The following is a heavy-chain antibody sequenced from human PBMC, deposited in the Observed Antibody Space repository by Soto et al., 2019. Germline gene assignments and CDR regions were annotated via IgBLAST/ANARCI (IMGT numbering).Heavy chain of an antibody. V-gene: IGHV4-39*01. Sequence: SETLSLTCTVSGGSISSSSYYWGWIRQPPGKGLEWIGSIYYSGSTYYNPSLKSRVTISVDTSKNQFSLKLSSVTAADTAVYYCVRQSIAVARTEDFDYWGQGTLVTVSS. J-gene: IGHJ4*02. CDR3: VRQSIAVARTEDFDY. CDR2: IYYSGST. D-gene: IGHD6-19*01. CDR1: GGSISSSSYY.